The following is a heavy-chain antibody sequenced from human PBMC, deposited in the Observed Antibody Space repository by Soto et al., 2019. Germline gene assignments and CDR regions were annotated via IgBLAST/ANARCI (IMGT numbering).Heavy chain of an antibody. CDR2: IKSKTDGVTT. V-gene: IGHV3-15*07. CDR1: GFTFSNAW. CDR3: TTQQLERRVSGDYYYGMDV. J-gene: IGHJ6*02. Sequence: EVQLVESGGGLVKPGGSLRLSCAASGFTFSNAWMNWVRQAPGKGLEWVGRIKSKTDGVTTDYAAPVKGRFTISREDLKNTRYLQMNSLKTEDTAVYYCTTQQLERRVSGDYYYGMDVWGQGTTVTVSS. D-gene: IGHD1-1*01.